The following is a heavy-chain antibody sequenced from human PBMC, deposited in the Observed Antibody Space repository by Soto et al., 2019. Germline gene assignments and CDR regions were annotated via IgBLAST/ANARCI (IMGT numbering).Heavy chain of an antibody. Sequence: QVQLVQSGAEVKKPGSSVKVSCKASGGTFSSYAISWVRQAPGQGLEWMGGIIPIFGTANYAQKFQGRVTITADESTSTDYMELSSLRSEDTAVYYCARVLRFLTTHYYGMDVWGQGTTVTVSS. CDR1: GGTFSSYA. V-gene: IGHV1-69*01. CDR3: ARVLRFLTTHYYGMDV. CDR2: IIPIFGTA. D-gene: IGHD3-3*01. J-gene: IGHJ6*02.